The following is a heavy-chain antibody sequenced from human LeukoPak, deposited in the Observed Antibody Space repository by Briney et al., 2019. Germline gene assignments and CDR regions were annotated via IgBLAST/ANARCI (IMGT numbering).Heavy chain of an antibody. J-gene: IGHJ4*02. CDR3: ARDYDILTGYYRGSLY. Sequence: ASVKVSCKASGYTFTSYGISRVRQSPGQGLEWMGWISAYNGNTNYAQKLQGRVTMTTDTSTSTAYMELRSLRSDDTAVYYCARDYDILTGYYRGSLYWGQGTLVTVSS. D-gene: IGHD3-9*01. CDR2: ISAYNGNT. CDR1: GYTFTSYG. V-gene: IGHV1-18*01.